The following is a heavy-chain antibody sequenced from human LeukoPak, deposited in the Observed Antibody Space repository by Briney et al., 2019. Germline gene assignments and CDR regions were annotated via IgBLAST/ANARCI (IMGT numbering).Heavy chain of an antibody. CDR3: ALRMTTVTTNEY. J-gene: IGHJ4*02. V-gene: IGHV3-53*01. CDR1: GFTFSSYW. CDR2: IYSGGST. D-gene: IGHD4-17*01. Sequence: GGSLRLSCAASGFTFSSYWMSWVRQAPGKGLEWVSHIYSGGSTYYADSVKGRFTISRDNSKKTLYLQMNSLRAEDTAVYYCALRMTTVTTNEYWGQGTLVTVSS.